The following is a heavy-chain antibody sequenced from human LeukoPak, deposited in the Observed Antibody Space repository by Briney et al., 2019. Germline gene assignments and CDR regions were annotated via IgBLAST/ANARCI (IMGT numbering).Heavy chain of an antibody. J-gene: IGHJ6*03. V-gene: IGHV4-59*01. Sequence: SEALSLTCTVSGVSISSYYWSWIRQPPGKGLEWVGYIYYSGSTNYNPSLKSRVTISLDTSKNQFSLMLSSVAAADTAVYYCARVGAVAGRYYYYYMDVWGKGTTVTISS. CDR2: IYYSGST. CDR3: ARVGAVAGRYYYYYMDV. CDR1: GVSISSYY. D-gene: IGHD6-19*01.